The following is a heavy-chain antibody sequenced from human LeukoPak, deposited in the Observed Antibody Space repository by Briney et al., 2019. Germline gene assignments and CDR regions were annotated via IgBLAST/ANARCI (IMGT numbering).Heavy chain of an antibody. D-gene: IGHD3-22*01. V-gene: IGHV3-23*01. CDR3: AKYEAYDSRGYYYGD. J-gene: IGHJ4*02. CDR1: GFTFSSYA. CDR2: ISGSGGST. Sequence: GGSLRLSCAASGFTFSSYAMSWVRQAPGKGLEWVSAISGSGGSTYYADSVKGRFTISRDNSKNTLYLQMNSLRAEDTAVYYCAKYEAYDSRGYYYGDWGQGTLVTVSS.